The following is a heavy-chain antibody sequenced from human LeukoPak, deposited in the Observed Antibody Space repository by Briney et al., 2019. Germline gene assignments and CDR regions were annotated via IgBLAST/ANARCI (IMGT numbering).Heavy chain of an antibody. V-gene: IGHV3-48*02. D-gene: IGHD1-26*01. CDR3: ARGSGSRIDF. Sequence: GGSLRLSCADSRFAFSSYGMNWVRQAPGKGLQWASYIDSSSGTIYYADSVKGRFTISRDNAESSLYLQMNSLRHEDTAVYYCARGSGSRIDFWGQGTLVTVSS. CDR1: RFAFSSYG. J-gene: IGHJ4*02. CDR2: IDSSSGTI.